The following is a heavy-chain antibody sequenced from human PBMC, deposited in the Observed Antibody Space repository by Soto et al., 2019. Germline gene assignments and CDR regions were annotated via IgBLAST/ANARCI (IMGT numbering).Heavy chain of an antibody. D-gene: IGHD2-15*01. V-gene: IGHV4-59*12. Sequence: SETLSLTCTVSGGSIRNNYWSWIRQPPGKGLEWVGYIYYTGTSKYNPSLKSRVTISVDSSKNQFSLKLNSVTAADTGVYYCARLAIGSGGWRFYSWGQGILVTVSS. CDR2: IYYTGTS. CDR1: GGSIRNNY. CDR3: ARLAIGSGGWRFYS. J-gene: IGHJ4*02.